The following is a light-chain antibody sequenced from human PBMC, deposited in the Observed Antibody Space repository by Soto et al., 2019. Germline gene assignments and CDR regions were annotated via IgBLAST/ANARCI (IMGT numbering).Light chain of an antibody. CDR2: DAS. J-gene: IGKJ4*01. CDR1: QSVKNNY. V-gene: IGKV3-20*01. Sequence: EIVLKQSPDTLSLSPGERATISCRASQSVKNNYLAWYQQKPGQAPRFLIYDASSRATGIPDRFSGSGSGTDFTLSICRLEPEDFAVYYCQQYGSTPLTFGGGTKV. CDR3: QQYGSTPLT.